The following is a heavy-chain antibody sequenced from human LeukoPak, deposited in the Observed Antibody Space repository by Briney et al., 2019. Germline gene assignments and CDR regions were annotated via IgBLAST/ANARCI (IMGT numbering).Heavy chain of an antibody. J-gene: IGHJ4*02. D-gene: IGHD4-17*01. V-gene: IGHV4-34*01. Sequence: PSETLSLTCAVYGGSFSGYYWSWIRQPPGKGLEWIGEINHSGSTNYNPSLKSRVTISVDTSKNQFSLKLSSVTAADTAVYYCARNSYPTVTKWFDYWGQGTLVTVSS. CDR3: ARNSYPTVTKWFDY. CDR2: INHSGST. CDR1: GGSFSGYY.